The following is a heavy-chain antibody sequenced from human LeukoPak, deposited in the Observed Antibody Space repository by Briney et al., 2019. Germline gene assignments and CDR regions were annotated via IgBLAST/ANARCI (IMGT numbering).Heavy chain of an antibody. J-gene: IGHJ4*02. CDR1: GGSISSYY. Sequence: PSETLSLTCTVSGGSISSYYWSWIRQPPGKGLEWIGYIYYSGSTNYNPSLKSRVTISVDTSKNQFSLKLSSVTAADTAVYYCVRRGRYSSGWFDYWGQGTLVTVSS. D-gene: IGHD6-19*01. V-gene: IGHV4-59*01. CDR3: VRRGRYSSGWFDY. CDR2: IYYSGST.